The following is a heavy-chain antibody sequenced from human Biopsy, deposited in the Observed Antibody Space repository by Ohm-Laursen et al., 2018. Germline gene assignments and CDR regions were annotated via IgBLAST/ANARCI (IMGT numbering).Heavy chain of an antibody. CDR1: YGSISGHF. Sequence: TLSLTCAVTYGSISGHFWSWIRQAPGKGLEWIGYVYYNGNTNYSPSLKSRATISLDTSKNQFSLKVRSVTAADTAVYYCVRGVDYYDPYHYYALDVWGQGATVTVSS. CDR3: VRGVDYYDPYHYYALDV. D-gene: IGHD3-22*01. V-gene: IGHV4-59*11. J-gene: IGHJ6*02. CDR2: VYYNGNT.